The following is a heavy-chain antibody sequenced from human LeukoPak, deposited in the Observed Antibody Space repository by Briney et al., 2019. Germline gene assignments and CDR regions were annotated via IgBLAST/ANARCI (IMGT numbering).Heavy chain of an antibody. D-gene: IGHD7-27*01. V-gene: IGHV3-48*04. CDR2: ISSSSSTI. J-gene: IGHJ6*02. CDR1: GFTFSSYS. CDR3: ARDRAGEPYYGMDV. Sequence: GESLKISCAASGFTFSSYSMNWVRQAPGKGLEWVSYISSSSSTIYYADSVKGRFTISRDNAKNSLYLQMNSLRAEDTAVYYCARDRAGEPYYGMDVWGQGTTVTVSS.